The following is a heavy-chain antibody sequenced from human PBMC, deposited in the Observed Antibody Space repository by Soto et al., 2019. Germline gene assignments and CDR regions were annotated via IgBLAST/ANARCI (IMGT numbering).Heavy chain of an antibody. CDR2: IKKDGSEK. CDR1: GFPFSSYW. J-gene: IGHJ4*02. V-gene: IGHV3-7*03. Sequence: QPGGSLRLSCEASGFPFSSYWMNWVRQAPGKGLEWVAIIKKDGSEKKYVDSVKGRFTISRDNAKNSLYLHMNGPRADDTAVYYCAGGSGWLIDYWGRGTLVTVSS. D-gene: IGHD6-19*01. CDR3: AGGSGWLIDY.